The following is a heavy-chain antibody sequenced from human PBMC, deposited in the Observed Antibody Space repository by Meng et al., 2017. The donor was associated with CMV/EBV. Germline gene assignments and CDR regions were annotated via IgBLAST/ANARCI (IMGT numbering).Heavy chain of an antibody. J-gene: IGHJ5*02. Sequence: VSGGSISSGGYYWSWIRQHPGKGLEWIGYIYYSGSTYYNPSLKSRVTISVDTSKNQFSLKLSSVTAADTAVYYCARDTMVRGGVWFDPWGQGTLVRLL. CDR2: IYYSGST. V-gene: IGHV4-31*02. D-gene: IGHD3-10*01. CDR1: GGSISSGGYY. CDR3: ARDTMVRGGVWFDP.